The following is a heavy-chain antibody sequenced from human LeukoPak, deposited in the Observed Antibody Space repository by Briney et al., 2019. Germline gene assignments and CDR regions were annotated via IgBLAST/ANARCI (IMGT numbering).Heavy chain of an antibody. D-gene: IGHD6-13*01. CDR1: GFTFSSYA. Sequence: GGSLRLSCAASGFTFSSYAMSWVRQAPGKGLEWVSAISGSGGSTYYADSVKGRFTTSRDNSKNTLYLQMNSLRAEDTAVYYCAKDRTLVLNYFDYWGQGTLVTVSS. CDR2: ISGSGGST. CDR3: AKDRTLVLNYFDY. J-gene: IGHJ4*02. V-gene: IGHV3-23*01.